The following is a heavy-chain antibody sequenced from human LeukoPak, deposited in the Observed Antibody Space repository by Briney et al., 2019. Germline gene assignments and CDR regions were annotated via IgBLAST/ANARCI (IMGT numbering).Heavy chain of an antibody. CDR2: IKQDETEK. CDR3: ARGGCTSTGCYTIGY. Sequence: GGSLRLSCTASGFTFSNFWMGWVRQAPGKGLEWVANIKQDETEKFYLGSVKGRFTISRDNSKNTLYLQMNSLRAEDTAVYYCARGGCTSTGCYTIGYWGQGTLVTVSS. V-gene: IGHV3-7*03. CDR1: GFTFSNFW. J-gene: IGHJ4*02. D-gene: IGHD2-2*02.